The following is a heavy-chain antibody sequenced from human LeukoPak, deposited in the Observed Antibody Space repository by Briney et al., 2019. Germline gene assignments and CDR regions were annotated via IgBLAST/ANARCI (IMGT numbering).Heavy chain of an antibody. D-gene: IGHD4-23*01. CDR1: GGSISSYY. Sequence: SETLSLTCTVSGGSISSYYWSWIRQPPGKGLEWIGYIYYSGSTNYNPSLKSRVTISVDTSKNQFSLKLSSVTAADTAVYYCAGNRLRWQLDYWGQGTLVTVSS. V-gene: IGHV4-59*01. CDR2: IYYSGST. CDR3: AGNRLRWQLDY. J-gene: IGHJ4*02.